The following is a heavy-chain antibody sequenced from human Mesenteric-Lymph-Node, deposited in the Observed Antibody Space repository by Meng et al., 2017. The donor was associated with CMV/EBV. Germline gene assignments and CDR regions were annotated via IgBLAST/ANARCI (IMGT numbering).Heavy chain of an antibody. D-gene: IGHD3-3*01. CDR1: GFTFSTYE. CDR2: ISSSGDVI. J-gene: IGHJ6*02. CDR3: ARGTYYDFWSGYPSWYYYYYGMDV. Sequence: GESLKISCAASGFTFSTYEMNWVRQAPGKGLEWVSSISSSGDVISYADSVKGRFTIARDNSKNSLYLQMNSLRAEDTAVYYCARGTYYDFWSGYPSWYYYYYGMDVWGQGTTVTVSS. V-gene: IGHV3-48*03.